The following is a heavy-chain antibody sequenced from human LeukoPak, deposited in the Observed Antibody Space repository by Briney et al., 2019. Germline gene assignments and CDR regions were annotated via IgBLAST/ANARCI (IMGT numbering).Heavy chain of an antibody. V-gene: IGHV3-23*01. CDR2: ISGSGGGT. D-gene: IGHD1-26*01. CDR1: GFTFSSYA. J-gene: IGHJ6*03. CDR3: AKNRGAGSNYSYHMNV. Sequence: GGSLRLSCAASGFTFSSYALSWVRQAPGKGLEWVSAISGSGGGTYYADSVKGRFTISRDNSKNTLYLQMNSLRAEDTAVYYCAKNRGAGSNYSYHMNVWGKGTTVTVSS.